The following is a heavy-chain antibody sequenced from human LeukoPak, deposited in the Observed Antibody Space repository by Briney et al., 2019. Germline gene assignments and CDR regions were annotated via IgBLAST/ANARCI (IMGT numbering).Heavy chain of an antibody. CDR1: GFTFSSYS. D-gene: IGHD3-3*01. V-gene: IGHV3-21*01. CDR2: ISSSSSNI. J-gene: IGHJ4*02. CDR3: AKVLRFLDEPLDY. Sequence: GGSLRLSCAASGFTFSSYSMNWVRQAPGKGLEWVSSISSSSSNIYYADSVKGRFTISRDNAKNSLYLQMNSLRAEDTAVYYCAKVLRFLDEPLDYWGQGTLVTVSS.